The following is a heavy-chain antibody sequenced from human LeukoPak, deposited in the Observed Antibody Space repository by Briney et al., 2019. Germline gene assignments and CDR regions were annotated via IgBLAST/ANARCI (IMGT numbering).Heavy chain of an antibody. V-gene: IGHV3-64*01. CDR2: ISSNGGST. J-gene: IGHJ4*02. CDR3: PRAGPYYGSGSYPLYYFDY. D-gene: IGHD3-10*01. Sequence: GGSLILSCAASGFTFSSYAMHWVRQAPGKGLEYVSAISSNGGSTYYANSVKGRFTISRDNSKNTLYLQMGSLRAEDMAVYYCPRAGPYYGSGSYPLYYFDYWGQGTLVTVSS. CDR1: GFTFSSYA.